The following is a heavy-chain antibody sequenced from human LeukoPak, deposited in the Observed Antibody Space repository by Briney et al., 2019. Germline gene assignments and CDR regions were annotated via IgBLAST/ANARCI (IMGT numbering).Heavy chain of an antibody. J-gene: IGHJ4*02. CDR3: AKDRRDTAMVNYFDY. CDR1: GFSFSKYG. V-gene: IGHV3-30*18. CDR2: ISYDGGSN. D-gene: IGHD5-18*01. Sequence: GGSLRLSCAASGFSFSKYGMHWVRQAPGKGLEWVAVISYDGGSNYYGDSVKGRFTISRDNSKNMLYLQMNSLRAEDTAAYYCAKDRRDTAMVNYFDYWGQGTLVTVSS.